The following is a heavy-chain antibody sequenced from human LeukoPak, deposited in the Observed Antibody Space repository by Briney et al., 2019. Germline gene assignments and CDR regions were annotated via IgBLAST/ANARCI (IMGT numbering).Heavy chain of an antibody. CDR1: GGTFSTYA. V-gene: IGHV1-18*01. D-gene: IGHD6-19*01. Sequence: ASVKVSCKASGGTFSTYAISWVRQAPGQGLEWMGWISAYNGNTNYAQKLQGRVTMTTDTSTSTAYMELRSLRSDDTAVYYCARDSYSSYLGFDYWGQGTLVTVSS. J-gene: IGHJ4*02. CDR2: ISAYNGNT. CDR3: ARDSYSSYLGFDY.